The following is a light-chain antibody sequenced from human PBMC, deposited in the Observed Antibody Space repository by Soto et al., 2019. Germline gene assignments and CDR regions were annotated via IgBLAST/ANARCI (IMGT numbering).Light chain of an antibody. V-gene: IGKV1-5*03. Sequence: DIQMTQSPSTLSASVGDRVTITCRASQSISYWLAWYQQKPAKAPKLLIYTASSLESGVPSRFSGSGSGTEFNLPISSLKADDFDTYYCQQYNTDSGLTFSGGTKVEL. CDR1: QSISYW. CDR3: QQYNTDSGLT. J-gene: IGKJ4*01. CDR2: TAS.